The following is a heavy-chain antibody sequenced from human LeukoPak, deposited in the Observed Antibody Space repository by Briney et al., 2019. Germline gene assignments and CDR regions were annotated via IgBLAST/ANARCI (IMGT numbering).Heavy chain of an antibody. Sequence: SETLSLTCAVYGGSFSGYYWSWLRQPPGKGLEWIGEINHSGSTNYNPSLKSLVTISVDTSKNQFSLKLSSVTAADTAVYYCARWGSGGSSYYYYYYMDGWGKGTTGTVSS. V-gene: IGHV4-34*01. CDR1: GGSFSGYY. CDR3: ARWGSGGSSYYYYYYMDG. J-gene: IGHJ6*03. D-gene: IGHD2-15*01. CDR2: INHSGST.